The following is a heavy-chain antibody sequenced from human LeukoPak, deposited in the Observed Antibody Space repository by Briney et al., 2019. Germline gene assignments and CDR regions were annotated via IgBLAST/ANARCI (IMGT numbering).Heavy chain of an antibody. CDR2: IYYSGST. CDR1: GGSISSYY. Sequence: SETLSLTCTCSGGSISSYYWSWIRQPPGKGLEWIGYIYYSGSTNYNPSLKSRVTISVDTSKNQFSLKLSSVTAADTAVYYCARWRIYSGSYEHYWGQGTLVTVSS. V-gene: IGHV4-59*01. D-gene: IGHD1-26*01. CDR3: ARWRIYSGSYEHY. J-gene: IGHJ4*02.